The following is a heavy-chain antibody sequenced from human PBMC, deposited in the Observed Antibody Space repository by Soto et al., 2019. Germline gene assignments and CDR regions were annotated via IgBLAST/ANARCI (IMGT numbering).Heavy chain of an antibody. Sequence: QVQLQESGPGLVKPSETLSLTCTASGVSISSYYWSWIRQTPGKGLEWIGYIFYFGRTNYNPSLKSRVTLSIDTSKNQLSLKLISVCAAYTAVYYCARHSPDFDWLSRFAYWGQGPLFPVSS. CDR3: ARHSPDFDWLSRFAY. V-gene: IGHV4-59*08. CDR2: IFYFGRT. D-gene: IGHD3-9*01. CDR1: GVSISSYY. J-gene: IGHJ4*02.